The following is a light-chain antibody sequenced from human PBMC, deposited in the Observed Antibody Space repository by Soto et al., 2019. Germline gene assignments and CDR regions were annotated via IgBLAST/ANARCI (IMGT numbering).Light chain of an antibody. CDR1: SSNIGAGYE. Sequence: QSVLTQPPSVSGAPGQRVTISCTGSSSNIGAGYEAHWYQQLPGTAPKLLIYANNQRPSGVPERFSGSTSGTSASLAITGLDAEDEADYYCQSYDNSLRGSLFGGGTKLTVL. CDR2: ANN. J-gene: IGLJ2*01. V-gene: IGLV1-40*01. CDR3: QSYDNSLRGSL.